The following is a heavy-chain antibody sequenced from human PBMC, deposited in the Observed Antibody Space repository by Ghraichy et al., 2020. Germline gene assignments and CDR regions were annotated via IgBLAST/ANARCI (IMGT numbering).Heavy chain of an antibody. V-gene: IGHV3-23*01. D-gene: IGHD5-24*01. Sequence: GGSLRLSCAASGFTFRSYGMNWVRQAPGKGLEWVSGISGSGGGTNYADSVKGRFTISRDNSNNVLFLQVNSLRAEDTAVYYCAKAVDTSFALDYWGQGTLVTVSS. CDR2: ISGSGGGT. CDR3: AKAVDTSFALDY. J-gene: IGHJ4*02. CDR1: GFTFRSYG.